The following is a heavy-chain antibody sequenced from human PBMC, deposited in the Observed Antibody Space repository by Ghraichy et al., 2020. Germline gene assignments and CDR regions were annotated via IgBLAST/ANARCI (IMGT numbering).Heavy chain of an antibody. CDR2: TRNKANSYIT. CDR3: TRSQDYGPVHYFDY. D-gene: IGHD3-16*01. J-gene: IGHJ4*02. V-gene: IGHV3-72*01. CDR1: GFTFSDHF. Sequence: GGSLRLSCAASGFTFSDHFMDWVRQAPGKGLEWVGRTRNKANSYITEYATSVKGRFTISRDDSKKSLYLQMNSLKTEDTAVYYCTRSQDYGPVHYFDYWGQGTLVTVSS.